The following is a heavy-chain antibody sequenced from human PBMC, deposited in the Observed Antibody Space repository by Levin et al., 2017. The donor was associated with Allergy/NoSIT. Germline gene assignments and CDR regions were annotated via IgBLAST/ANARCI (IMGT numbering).Heavy chain of an antibody. V-gene: IGHV4-39*07. D-gene: IGHD4-11*01. Sequence: SETLSLTCTVSGGSISSSSYYWGWIRQPPGKGLEWIGSIYYSGSTYYNPSLKSRVTISVDTSKNQFSLKLSSVTAADTAVYYCARAIYSNYFDYWGQGTLVTVSS. CDR2: IYYSGST. J-gene: IGHJ4*02. CDR3: ARAIYSNYFDY. CDR1: GGSISSSSYY.